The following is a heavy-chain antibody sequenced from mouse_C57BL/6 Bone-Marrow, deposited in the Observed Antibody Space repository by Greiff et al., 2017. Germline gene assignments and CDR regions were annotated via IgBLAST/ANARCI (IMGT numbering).Heavy chain of an antibody. CDR3: ARRFNGDYCGYFDY. Sequence: EVMLVESGGDLVKPGGSLKLSCAASGFTFSSYGMSWVRQTPDKRLEWVATISSGGSYTYYPDSVKGRFTISRANAKNTLYLQMSSLKSEDTAMYYCARRFNGDYCGYFDYWGQGTTLTVSS. CDR2: ISSGGSYT. J-gene: IGHJ2*01. CDR1: GFTFSSYG. V-gene: IGHV5-6*02. D-gene: IGHD2-13*01.